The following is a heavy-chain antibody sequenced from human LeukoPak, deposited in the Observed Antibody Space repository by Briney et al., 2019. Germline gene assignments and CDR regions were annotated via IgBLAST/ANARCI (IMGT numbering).Heavy chain of an antibody. V-gene: IGHV4-4*02. J-gene: IGHJ3*02. D-gene: IGHD2-8*02. Sequence: PSETLSLTCAVSDGSISSSNWWSWVRQPPGKGLEWIGEIYHSGSTNYNPSLKCRVTISVDKSKNQFSLKLSSVTAADTAVYYCARDLVPDLAAFDIWGQGTMVTVSS. CDR2: IYHSGST. CDR1: DGSISSSNW. CDR3: ARDLVPDLAAFDI.